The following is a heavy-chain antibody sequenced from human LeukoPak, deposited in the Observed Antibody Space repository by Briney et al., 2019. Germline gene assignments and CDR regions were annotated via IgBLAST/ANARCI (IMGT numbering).Heavy chain of an antibody. Sequence: ESGPTLVNPTQTLTLTCTFSGSSLSTSGVGVGWIRQPPGKALEWLALIYWDDDKRYSPSLKSRLTITKDTSKNQVVLTMTNMDPVDTATYYCAHSVQGGYSYGPPVGFDPWGQGTLVTVSS. CDR2: IYWDDDK. CDR1: GSSLSTSGVG. D-gene: IGHD5-18*01. J-gene: IGHJ5*02. V-gene: IGHV2-5*02. CDR3: AHSVQGGYSYGPPVGFDP.